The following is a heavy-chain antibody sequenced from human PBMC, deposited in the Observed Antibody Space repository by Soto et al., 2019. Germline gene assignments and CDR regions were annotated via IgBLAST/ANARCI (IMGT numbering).Heavy chain of an antibody. J-gene: IGHJ3*02. D-gene: IGHD3-22*01. Sequence: QLVESGGGLVQPGGSLRVSCAASGFIFRSYAFNWIRQATGKGLEWVSYISVGGGSIFYADSGKGRFTISRDDGQNSVYLQMNTLRGEDTAVYYCVRDDRWAFDIWGQGTMVTVSS. CDR3: VRDDRWAFDI. CDR1: GFIFRSYA. CDR2: ISVGGGSI. V-gene: IGHV3-48*01.